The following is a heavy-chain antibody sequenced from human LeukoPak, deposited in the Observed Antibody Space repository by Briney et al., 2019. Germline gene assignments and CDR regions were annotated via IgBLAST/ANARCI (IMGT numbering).Heavy chain of an antibody. CDR1: GGSISSSGYY. J-gene: IGHJ5*02. CDR3: AREQYDFWSGYFPSWFDP. CDR2: IYHSGST. D-gene: IGHD3-3*01. V-gene: IGHV4-39*07. Sequence: SETLSLTCTVSGGSISSSGYYWGWIRQPPGKGLEWIGSIYHSGSTNYNPSLKSRVTISVDRSKNQFSLKLSSVTAADTAVYYCAREQYDFWSGYFPSWFDPWGQGTLVTVSS.